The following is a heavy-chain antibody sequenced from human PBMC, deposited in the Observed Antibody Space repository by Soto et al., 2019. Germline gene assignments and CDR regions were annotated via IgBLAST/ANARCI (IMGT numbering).Heavy chain of an antibody. CDR3: XXXXXVEXGNY. Sequence: QVQLVQSGAEVKKPGASVKVSCKASGYTFTSYGISWVRQAPGQGLEWMGWISAYNGNTNYAQKLQGRGTMTTDTXXXXXXXXXXXXXXXXXXXXXXXXXXXVEXGNYWGQGTLVTVSS. CDR2: ISAYNGNT. D-gene: IGHD1-1*01. J-gene: IGHJ4*02. V-gene: IGHV1-18*01. CDR1: GYTFTSYG.